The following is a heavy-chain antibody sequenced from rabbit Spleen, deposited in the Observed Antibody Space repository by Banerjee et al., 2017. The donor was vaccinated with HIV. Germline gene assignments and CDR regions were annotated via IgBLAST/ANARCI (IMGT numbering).Heavy chain of an antibody. Sequence: QSLEESGGDLVKPGASLTLTCIASGVSFSGDSYMCWVRQAPGKGLEWIACIDIGSGGFPYFASWAKGRFTISKTSSTTVTLQMTSLTAADTATYFCARDTSSTFSSYGMDLWGPGTLVTVS. D-gene: IGHD1-1*01. CDR3: ARDTSSTFSSYGMDL. J-gene: IGHJ6*01. CDR1: GVSFSGDSY. CDR2: IDIGSGGFP. V-gene: IGHV1S40*01.